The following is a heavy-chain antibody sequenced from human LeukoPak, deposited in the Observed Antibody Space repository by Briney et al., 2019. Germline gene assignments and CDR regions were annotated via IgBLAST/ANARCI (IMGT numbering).Heavy chain of an antibody. Sequence: ASVKVSCKASGYTFTSYGISWVRQAPGQGLEWMGWISAYNGNTNYAQKLQGRVTMTTDTSTSTAHMELRSLRSDDTAVYYCAREAGRRGWRSYYYYYYMDVWGKGTTVTVSS. CDR1: GYTFTSYG. CDR3: AREAGRRGWRSYYYYYYMDV. D-gene: IGHD3-10*01. J-gene: IGHJ6*03. CDR2: ISAYNGNT. V-gene: IGHV1-18*01.